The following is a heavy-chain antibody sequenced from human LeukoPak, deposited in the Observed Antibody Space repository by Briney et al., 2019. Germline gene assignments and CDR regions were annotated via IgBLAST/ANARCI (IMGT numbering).Heavy chain of an antibody. CDR3: ARSPTKRVPEDY. CDR2: IFHSGST. Sequence: PSETLSLTCTVSSDSIFTSNWWSWVRQPLGKGLEWIGQIFHSGSTSYSPSLKSRVTISMDKSKSQISLRLTSVTAADTAVYYCARSPTKRVPEDYWGQGTLVTVSS. D-gene: IGHD2-2*01. CDR1: SDSIFTSNW. J-gene: IGHJ4*02. V-gene: IGHV4-4*02.